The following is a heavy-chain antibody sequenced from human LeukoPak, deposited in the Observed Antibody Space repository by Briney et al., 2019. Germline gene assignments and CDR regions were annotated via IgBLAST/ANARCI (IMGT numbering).Heavy chain of an antibody. CDR1: GGSFSGYY. Sequence: SETLSLTCAVYGGSFSGYYWSWIRQPPGKGLEWIGEINHSGSTNCNPSLKSRVTISVDTSKNQFSLKLSSVAAADTAVYYCARRRSSSWYRGGNFDYWGQGTLVTVSS. V-gene: IGHV4-34*01. D-gene: IGHD6-13*01. J-gene: IGHJ4*02. CDR3: ARRRSSSWYRGGNFDY. CDR2: INHSGST.